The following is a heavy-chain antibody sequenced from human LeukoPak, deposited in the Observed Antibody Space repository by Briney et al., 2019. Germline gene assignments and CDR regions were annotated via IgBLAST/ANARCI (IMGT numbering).Heavy chain of an antibody. J-gene: IGHJ4*02. V-gene: IGHV3-21*01. D-gene: IGHD4-23*01. CDR2: ISSSSSYI. CDR3: ARDRGTTVVTGLPDY. Sequence: GGSLRLSCAASGFTFSSYAMSWVRQAPGKGLEWVSSISSSSSYIYYADSVKGRFTISRDNAKNSLYLQMNSLRAEDTAVYYCARDRGTTVVTGLPDYWGQGTLVTVSS. CDR1: GFTFSSYA.